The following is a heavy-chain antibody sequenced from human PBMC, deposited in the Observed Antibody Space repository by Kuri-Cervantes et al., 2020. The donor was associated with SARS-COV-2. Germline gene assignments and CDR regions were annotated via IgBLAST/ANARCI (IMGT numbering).Heavy chain of an antibody. Sequence: GESLKISCAASGFTFSGHWMNWVRQAPGKGLEWVANINQDGSGEYYVDSVKGRFTISRDNVKNSLYLQMDSLKVEDTAVYYCTRGNLNSVRYAWGQGTLVTVSS. CDR1: GFTFSGHW. CDR2: INQDGSGE. V-gene: IGHV3-7*01. CDR3: TRGNLNSVRYA. J-gene: IGHJ4*02. D-gene: IGHD6-19*01.